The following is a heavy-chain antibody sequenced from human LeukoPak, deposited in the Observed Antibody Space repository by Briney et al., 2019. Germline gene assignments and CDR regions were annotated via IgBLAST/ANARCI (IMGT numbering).Heavy chain of an antibody. Sequence: GGSLRLSCAASGFSFSGYGMHWVRQAPGKGLEWVAMIYYDGSNKYYADSVRGRFTISRDNSKNTVHLQMNSLRAEDTAVYFCVRMGGDLGGKILENWGQGTLVTVSS. J-gene: IGHJ4*02. CDR2: IYYDGSNK. CDR3: VRMGGDLGGKILEN. D-gene: IGHD3-3*01. V-gene: IGHV3-33*01. CDR1: GFSFSGYG.